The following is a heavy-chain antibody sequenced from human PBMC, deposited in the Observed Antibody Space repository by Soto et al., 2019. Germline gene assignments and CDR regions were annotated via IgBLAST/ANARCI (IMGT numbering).Heavy chain of an antibody. CDR3: ASAPSWYNFDY. CDR2: INAGNGNT. CDR1: GYSFTSYA. V-gene: IGHV1-3*01. Sequence: ASVKGSCKASGYSFTSYARHWGRQAPGQRLEWMGWINAGNGNTKYSQKFQGRVTITRDTSASTAYMELSSLRSEDTAVYYCASAPSWYNFDYSGQRTLLTVPS. D-gene: IGHD6-13*01. J-gene: IGHJ4*02.